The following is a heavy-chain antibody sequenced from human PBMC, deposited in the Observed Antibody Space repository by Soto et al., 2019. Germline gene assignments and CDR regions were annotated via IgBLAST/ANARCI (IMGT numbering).Heavy chain of an antibody. CDR1: GFTFSSYA. D-gene: IGHD6-19*01. CDR3: AKHFDSGCPDE. J-gene: IGHJ4*02. Sequence: PGGSLRLSCAASGFTFSSYALSWVRQAPGKGLEWVSIIGDSGGSTFYADSVKGRCTISRDNSKNTLYLQMNNLRAEDTAVYYCAKHFDSGCPDEWGQGTLVTVSS. CDR2: IGDSGGST. V-gene: IGHV3-23*01.